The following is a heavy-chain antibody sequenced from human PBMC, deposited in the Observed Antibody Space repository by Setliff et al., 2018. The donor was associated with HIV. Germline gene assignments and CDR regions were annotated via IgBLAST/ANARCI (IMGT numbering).Heavy chain of an antibody. J-gene: IGHJ3*02. CDR2: VYFSGGASGST. CDR3: ARRFLTTVVTLGFDI. Sequence: KASETLSLTCTVSGGSISSHYWVWLRQPPGKGLEWIGYVYFSGGASGSTNYHPYLKSRVTISVDTPKNPFSLRLISVTAADTAVYYCARRFLTTVVTLGFDIWGQGTIVTVS. CDR1: GGSISSHY. V-gene: IGHV4-59*11. D-gene: IGHD4-17*01.